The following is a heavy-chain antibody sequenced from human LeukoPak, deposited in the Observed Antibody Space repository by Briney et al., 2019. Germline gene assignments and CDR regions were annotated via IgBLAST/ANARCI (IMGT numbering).Heavy chain of an antibody. CDR2: IYYSGST. D-gene: IGHD1-7*01. CDR3: ARDNWNYGSSMDV. V-gene: IGHV4-61*08. CDR1: GGSISTGGYY. J-gene: IGHJ6*02. Sequence: SQTLSLTCTVSGGSISTGGYYWSWIRQHPGKGLEWIGYIYYSGSTNYNPSLKSRVTISVDTSKNQFSLKLSSVTAADTAVYYCARDNWNYGSSMDVWGQGTTVTVSS.